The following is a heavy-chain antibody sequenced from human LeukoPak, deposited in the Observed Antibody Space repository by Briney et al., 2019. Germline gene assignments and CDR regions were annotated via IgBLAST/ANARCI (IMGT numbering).Heavy chain of an antibody. Sequence: SETLSLTCTVSGXSISSYYWSWIRQPPGKGLEWIGYIYYSGSTNYNPSLKSRVTISVDTSKNQFSLKLSSVTGADTAVYYCARDLTMVRGVSYYYGMDVWGQGTTVTVSS. CDR2: IYYSGST. D-gene: IGHD3-10*01. CDR1: GXSISSYY. V-gene: IGHV4-59*01. CDR3: ARDLTMVRGVSYYYGMDV. J-gene: IGHJ6*02.